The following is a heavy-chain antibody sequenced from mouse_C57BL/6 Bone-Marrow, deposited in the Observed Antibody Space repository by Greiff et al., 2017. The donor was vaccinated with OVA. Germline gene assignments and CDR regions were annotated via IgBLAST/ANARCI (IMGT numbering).Heavy chain of an antibody. CDR2: INPNNGGT. V-gene: IGHV1-18*01. Sequence: EVQLKESGPELVKPGASVKIPCKASGYTFTDYNMDWVKQSHGKSLEWIGDINPNNGGTIYNQKFKGKATLTVDKSSSTAYMELRSLTSEDTAGYYGARGAYYSNYGGYFDVWGTGTTVTVSS. CDR3: ARGAYYSNYGGYFDV. D-gene: IGHD2-5*01. J-gene: IGHJ1*03. CDR1: GYTFTDYN.